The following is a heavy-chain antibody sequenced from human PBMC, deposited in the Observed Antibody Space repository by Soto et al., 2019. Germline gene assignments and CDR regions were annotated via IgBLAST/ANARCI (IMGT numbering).Heavy chain of an antibody. Sequence: SETLSLTCTVSGGSISSYYWSWIRQPPGKGLEWIGYIYYSGSTNYNPSLKSRVTISVDTSKNQFSLKLSSVTAADTAVYYCARLNGDQLLYGYYYYMDVWGKGTTVTVSS. J-gene: IGHJ6*03. CDR1: GGSISSYY. CDR2: IYYSGST. D-gene: IGHD2-2*02. CDR3: ARLNGDQLLYGYYYYMDV. V-gene: IGHV4-59*08.